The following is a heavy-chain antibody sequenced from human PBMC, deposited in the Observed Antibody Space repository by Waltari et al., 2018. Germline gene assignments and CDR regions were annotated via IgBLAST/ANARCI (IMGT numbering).Heavy chain of an antibody. D-gene: IGHD3-22*01. CDR2: IYCSGST. V-gene: IGHV4-39*07. Sequence: QLQLQESGPGLVKPSETLSLTCTVSGGSISSSSYYWGWIRQPPGKGLEWIGSIYCSGSTYYNPSLKSRVTISVDTSKNQFSLKLSSVTAADTAVYYCARLYYYDSSGYRFTFDYWGQGTLVTVSS. CDR1: GGSISSSSYY. J-gene: IGHJ4*02. CDR3: ARLYYYDSSGYRFTFDY.